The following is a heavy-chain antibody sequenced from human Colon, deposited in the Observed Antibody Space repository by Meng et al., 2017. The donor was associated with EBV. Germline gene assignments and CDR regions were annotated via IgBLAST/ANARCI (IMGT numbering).Heavy chain of an antibody. CDR1: GDSINSGDYY. CDR3: ARNYYFDY. J-gene: IGHJ4*02. CDR2: IYYTGST. Sequence: QVRVPVAGPGLVTPPQPLFLTCSVSGDSINSGDYYWSWIPQPPGKGLEWIGYIYYTGSTYYTPSLKSRVTISMDTSKNQFSLRLSSVTAADTAVYYCARNYYFDYWGQGTLVTVSS. V-gene: IGHV4-30-4*01.